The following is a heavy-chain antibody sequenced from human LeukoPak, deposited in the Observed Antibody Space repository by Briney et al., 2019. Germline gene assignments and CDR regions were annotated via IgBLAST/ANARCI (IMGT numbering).Heavy chain of an antibody. Sequence: ASVKVSCKASGYTFTNYGISWVRQAPGQGLEWMGWISIYNGNTDYAQKLRGRVTMSTDTTTSTANTELRSLRSDDAAVYYCSRITYDFWSGYYMPDDPWGQGTLVTVSS. CDR1: GYTFTNYG. V-gene: IGHV1-18*01. CDR3: SRITYDFWSGYYMPDDP. J-gene: IGHJ5*02. CDR2: ISIYNGNT. D-gene: IGHD3-3*01.